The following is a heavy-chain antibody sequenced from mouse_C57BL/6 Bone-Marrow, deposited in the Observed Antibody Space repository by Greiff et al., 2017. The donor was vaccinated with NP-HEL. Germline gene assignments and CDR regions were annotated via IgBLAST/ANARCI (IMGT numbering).Heavy chain of an antibody. V-gene: IGHV1-81*01. D-gene: IGHD1-1*01. CDR2: IYPRSGNT. CDR1: GYTFTSYG. CDR3: ARPYYYGSTPSFGY. J-gene: IGHJ2*01. Sequence: VQLQESGAELARPGASVKLSCKASGYTFTSYGISWVKQRTGQGLEWIGEIYPRSGNTYYNEKFKGKATLTADKSSSTAYMELRSLTSEDSAVYFCARPYYYGSTPSFGYWGQGTTLTVSS.